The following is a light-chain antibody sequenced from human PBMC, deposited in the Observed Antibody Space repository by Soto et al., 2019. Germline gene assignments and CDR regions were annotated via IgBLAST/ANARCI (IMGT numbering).Light chain of an antibody. Sequence: EIVLAQSPGTLSVSPGEGATLFCRASQSVRTKLAWYQQRAGQAPRLLMYGASTRATGIPDRFSGSGSGTEFTLTISSLQSEDFALYYCHQYNNWPPGTFGQGNKVDIK. J-gene: IGKJ2*01. CDR2: GAS. V-gene: IGKV3-15*01. CDR1: QSVRTK. CDR3: HQYNNWPPGT.